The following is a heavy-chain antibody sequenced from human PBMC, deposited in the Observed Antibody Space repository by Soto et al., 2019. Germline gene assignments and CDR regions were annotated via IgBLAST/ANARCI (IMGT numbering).Heavy chain of an antibody. CDR1: GYTFTSYY. CDR3: ATRSPWDILTGQFDY. Sequence: ASVKVSCKASGYTFTSYYMHWVRQAPGQGLEWMGIINPSGGSTSYAQKFQGRVTMTEDTSTDTAYMELSSLRSEDTAVYYCATRSPWDILTGQFDYWGQGTLVTVSS. J-gene: IGHJ4*02. CDR2: INPSGGST. D-gene: IGHD3-9*01. V-gene: IGHV1-46*01.